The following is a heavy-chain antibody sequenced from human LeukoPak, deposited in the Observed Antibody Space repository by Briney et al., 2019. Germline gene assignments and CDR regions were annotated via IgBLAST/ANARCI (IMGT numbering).Heavy chain of an antibody. CDR2: IIPICETP. D-gene: IGHD4-17*01. CDR3: ASQWPVTTSRFDN. Sequence: SVKVSCKASGGTFRSYAISWVRQAPGQGPEWIGGIIPICETPNYAQKFQGRVTITAAESTSTAYMALSSLRSEDTAVYYCASQWPVTTSRFDNWGQGTLVTVSS. CDR1: GGTFRSYA. J-gene: IGHJ4*02. V-gene: IGHV1-69*13.